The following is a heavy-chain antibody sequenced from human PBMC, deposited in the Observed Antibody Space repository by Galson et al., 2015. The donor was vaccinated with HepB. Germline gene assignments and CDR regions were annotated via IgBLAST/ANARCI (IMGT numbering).Heavy chain of an antibody. Sequence: SLRLSCAASGFTFDDYTMHWVRQAPGKGLEWVSLISWDGGSTYYADSVKGRFTISRDNSKNSLYLQMNSLRTEDTALYYCAKDLKRSGSYGYYYYYGMDVWGQGTTVTVSS. CDR2: ISWDGGST. CDR1: GFTFDDYT. V-gene: IGHV3-43*01. D-gene: IGHD3-10*01. J-gene: IGHJ6*02. CDR3: AKDLKRSGSYGYYYYYGMDV.